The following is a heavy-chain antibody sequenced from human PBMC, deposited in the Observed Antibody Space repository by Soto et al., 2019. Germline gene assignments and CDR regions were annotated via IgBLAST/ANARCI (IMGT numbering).Heavy chain of an antibody. CDR3: ARDITMVRGVLDY. D-gene: IGHD3-10*01. J-gene: IGHJ4*02. CDR1: AGSISSYY. CDR2: IYYSGST. Sequence: SETLSLTCTVSAGSISSYYWSWIRQPPGKGLEWVGDIYYSGSTNYNPSLKSRVTISVDTSKNQFSLRLSSVTAADTAVYYCARDITMVRGVLDYWGQGTLVTVSS. V-gene: IGHV4-59*12.